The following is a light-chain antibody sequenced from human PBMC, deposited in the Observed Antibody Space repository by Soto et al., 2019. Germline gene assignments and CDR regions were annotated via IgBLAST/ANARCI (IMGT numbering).Light chain of an antibody. CDR1: QSLRSS. CDR2: DAS. CDR3: QQYGSSPRT. Sequence: ETMMTQSPDTLSVSLGERATLSCRASQSLRSSLAWYQQKPGQSPRLLIYDASSRATGVPDRFSGSGSGTDFTLTISRLETEDFAVFYCQQYGSSPRTFGQGTKVDIK. J-gene: IGKJ1*01. V-gene: IGKV3-20*01.